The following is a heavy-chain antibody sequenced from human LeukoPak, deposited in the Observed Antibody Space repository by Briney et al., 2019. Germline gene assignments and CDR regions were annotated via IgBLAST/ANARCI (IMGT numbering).Heavy chain of an antibody. CDR1: GGFINDYY. J-gene: IGHJ4*02. D-gene: IGHD6-19*01. CDR3: ARHSSGWHLDF. V-gene: IGHV4-59*01. CDR2: IHYSGAT. Sequence: SETLSLTCSVSGGFINDYYWSWIRQPPGKGLEWIGYIHYSGATNYNPSLKSRVIMSVDTSRNQFSLNLYSVTAADSAMYYCARHSSGWHLDFWGQGTLVTVSS.